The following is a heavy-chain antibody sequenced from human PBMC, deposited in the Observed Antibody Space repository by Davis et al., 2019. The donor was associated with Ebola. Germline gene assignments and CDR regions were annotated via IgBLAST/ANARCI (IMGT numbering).Heavy chain of an antibody. CDR3: ARDVEAPAAYYYYGMDV. J-gene: IGHJ6*04. CDR1: GLGFSIHP. Sequence: GESLKISCEASGLGFSIHPMHWVRQAPGKGLEWLAVISPDGTSKNYADSVKGRFTISRDNSKSTLYLQMDSLRAEDTAVYYCARDVEAPAAYYYYGMDVWGKGTTVTVSS. D-gene: IGHD2-2*01. V-gene: IGHV3-30*04. CDR2: ISPDGTSK.